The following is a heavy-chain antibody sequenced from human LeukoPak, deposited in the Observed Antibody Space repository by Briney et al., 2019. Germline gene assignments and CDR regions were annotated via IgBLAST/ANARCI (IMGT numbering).Heavy chain of an antibody. V-gene: IGHV4-59*01. D-gene: IGHD3-22*01. J-gene: IGHJ4*02. CDR2: IYYSGST. Sequence: SETLSLTCTVSGGSISSYYWSWIRQPPGKGLEWIGYIYYSGSTNYNPSLKSRVTISVDTSKNQFSLKLSSVTAADTAVYYCARDSSGYYYYCDYWGQGTLVTVSS. CDR3: ARDSSGYYYYCDY. CDR1: GGSISSYY.